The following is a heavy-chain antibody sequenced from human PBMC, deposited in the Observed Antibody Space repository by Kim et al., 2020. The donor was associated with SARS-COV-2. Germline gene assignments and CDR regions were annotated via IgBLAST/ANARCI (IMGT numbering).Heavy chain of an antibody. Sequence: GGSLRLSCAASGFTFSSYSMNWVRQAPGKGLEWVSYISSSSSTIYYADSVKGRFTISRDNAKNSLYLQMNSLRDEDTAVYYCARDWPHQHGYWFDPWGQGTLVTVSS. D-gene: IGHD6-13*01. CDR1: GFTFSSYS. J-gene: IGHJ5*02. V-gene: IGHV3-48*02. CDR3: ARDWPHQHGYWFDP. CDR2: ISSSSSTI.